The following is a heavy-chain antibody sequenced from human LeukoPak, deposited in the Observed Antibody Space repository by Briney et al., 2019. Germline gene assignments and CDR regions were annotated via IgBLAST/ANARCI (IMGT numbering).Heavy chain of an antibody. J-gene: IGHJ2*01. CDR1: GGSISSYY. CDR2: IYYSGST. D-gene: IGHD5-24*01. V-gene: IGHV4-59*01. CDR3: ARREGYWYFDL. Sequence: SETLSLTCTVSGGSISSYYWSCIRPPPGKGREWIGYIYYSGSTNYNPSLRSRVTISADTSKDQFSLKLTSVTAADTAVYYCARREGYWYFDLWGRGTLVTVSS.